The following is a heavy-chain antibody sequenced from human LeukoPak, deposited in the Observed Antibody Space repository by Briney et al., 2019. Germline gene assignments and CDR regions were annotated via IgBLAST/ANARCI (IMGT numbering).Heavy chain of an antibody. CDR3: ARFDSYGYSQYFDY. CDR1: GGSISSGDYY. Sequence: SETLSLTCTVSGGSISSGDYYWSWIRQPPGKGLEWIGYIYYSGSTYYNPSLKSRATISVDTSKNQFSLKLSSVTAADTAVYYCARFDSYGYSQYFDYWGQGTLVTVSS. D-gene: IGHD5-18*01. J-gene: IGHJ4*02. CDR2: IYYSGST. V-gene: IGHV4-30-4*01.